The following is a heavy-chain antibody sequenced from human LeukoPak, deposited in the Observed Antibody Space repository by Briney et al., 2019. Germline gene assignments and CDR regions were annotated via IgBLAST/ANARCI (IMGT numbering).Heavy chain of an antibody. D-gene: IGHD6-13*01. Sequence: SETLSLTCAVYGGPFSGYYWSWIRQPPGKGLEWIGEINHSGSTNYNPSLKSRVTISVDTSKNQFSLKLSSVTAADTAVYYCARGRYSSSWYWGNWFDPWGQGTLVTVSS. CDR1: GGPFSGYY. CDR3: ARGRYSSSWYWGNWFDP. V-gene: IGHV4-34*01. J-gene: IGHJ5*02. CDR2: INHSGST.